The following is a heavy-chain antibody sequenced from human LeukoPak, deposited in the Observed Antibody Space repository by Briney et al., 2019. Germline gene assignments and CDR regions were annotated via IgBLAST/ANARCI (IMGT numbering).Heavy chain of an antibody. J-gene: IGHJ4*02. CDR1: GFAFNYAW. Sequence: GGSLRLSCAASGFAFNYAWVSWVRQAPGKGLEWIGRIESKTDGGTTDYAAPVKGRFTISRDDSTNTLYLQMNSLKSEDTAVYYCTTYGSGRKFDYWGQGILVTVSS. CDR2: IESKTDGGTT. V-gene: IGHV3-15*04. CDR3: TTYGSGRKFDY. D-gene: IGHD3-10*01.